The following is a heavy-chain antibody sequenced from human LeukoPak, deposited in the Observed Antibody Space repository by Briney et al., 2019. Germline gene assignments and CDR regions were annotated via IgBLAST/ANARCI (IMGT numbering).Heavy chain of an antibody. CDR1: GFTFSSYA. CDR3: AKDPTAGYSIIYYFDY. Sequence: GGSLRLSCAASGFTFSSYAMSWVRQAPGKGLEWVSAISGSSGSTYYADSVKGRFTISRDNSKNTLYLQMNSLRAEDTAVYYCAKDPTAGYSIIYYFDYWGQGTLVTVSS. D-gene: IGHD6-13*01. J-gene: IGHJ4*02. CDR2: ISGSSGST. V-gene: IGHV3-23*01.